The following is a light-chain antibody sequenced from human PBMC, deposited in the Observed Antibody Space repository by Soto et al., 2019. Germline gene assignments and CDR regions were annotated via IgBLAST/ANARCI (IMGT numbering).Light chain of an antibody. J-gene: IGLJ3*02. CDR2: EDN. Sequence: NFMLTQPHSVSESPGKTVIISCTRSSGSIASNYVQWYQQRPGSSPTTVIYEDNQRPSGVPDRFSGSIDSSSNSASLTSSGLENEDEDDYYCQSYDATNQVFGGGTKLTVL. V-gene: IGLV6-57*01. CDR1: SGSIASNY. CDR3: QSYDATNQV.